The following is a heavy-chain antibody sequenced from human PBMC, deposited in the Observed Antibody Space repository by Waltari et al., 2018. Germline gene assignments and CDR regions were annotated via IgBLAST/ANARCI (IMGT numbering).Heavy chain of an antibody. CDR2: IYYSGST. V-gene: IGHV4-39*07. CDR3: AAYYYDSSGYFGRIDY. CDR1: GGSISSSSYY. J-gene: IGHJ4*02. D-gene: IGHD3-22*01. Sequence: QLQLQESGPGLVKPSETLSLTCTVSGGSISSSSYYWGWIRQPPGKGLEWIGSIYYSGSTYYNPSLRSRVTISVDTSKNQFSLKLSSVTAADTAVYYCAAYYYDSSGYFGRIDYWGQGTLVTVSS.